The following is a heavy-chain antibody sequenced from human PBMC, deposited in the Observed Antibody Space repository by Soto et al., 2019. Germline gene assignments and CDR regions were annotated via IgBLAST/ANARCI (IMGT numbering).Heavy chain of an antibody. CDR1: GFTFSSYA. J-gene: IGHJ6*02. V-gene: IGHV3-23*01. CDR2: ISGSGGST. CDR3: AKDPLFPTRIFGVAIIGDYYGMDV. Sequence: GGSLRLSCAASGFTFSSYAMSWVRQAPGKGLEWVSAISGSGGSTYYADSVKGRFTISRDNSKNTLYLQMNSLRAEDTAVYYCAKDPLFPTRIFGVAIIGDYYGMDVWGQGTTVTVSS. D-gene: IGHD3-3*01.